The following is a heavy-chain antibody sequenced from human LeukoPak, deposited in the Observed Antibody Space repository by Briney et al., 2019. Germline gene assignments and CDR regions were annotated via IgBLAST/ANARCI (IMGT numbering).Heavy chain of an antibody. V-gene: IGHV4-59*01. CDR3: ARVATGYRYYYYYGMDV. Sequence: SETLSLTCTVSGGSISSYYWSWIRQPPGKGLEWIGYIYDSGSTNYNPSLKSRVTISVDTSKNQFSLKLSSVTAADTAVYYCARVATGYRYYYYYGMDVWGQGTTVTVSS. J-gene: IGHJ6*02. D-gene: IGHD6-13*01. CDR2: IYDSGST. CDR1: GGSISSYY.